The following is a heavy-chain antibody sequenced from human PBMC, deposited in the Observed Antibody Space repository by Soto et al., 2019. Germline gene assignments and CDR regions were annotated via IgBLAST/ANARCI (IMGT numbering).Heavy chain of an antibody. CDR3: ARFTAYYYYYGMDV. D-gene: IGHD5-18*01. Sequence: AASVKVSCKASGYTFTGYYMHWVRQAPGQGLEWMGWINPNSGGTNYAQKFQGRVTMTRDTSISTAYMELSRLRSDDTAVYYCARFTAYYYYYGMDVWGQGTTVTVSS. J-gene: IGHJ6*02. CDR1: GYTFTGYY. V-gene: IGHV1-2*02. CDR2: INPNSGGT.